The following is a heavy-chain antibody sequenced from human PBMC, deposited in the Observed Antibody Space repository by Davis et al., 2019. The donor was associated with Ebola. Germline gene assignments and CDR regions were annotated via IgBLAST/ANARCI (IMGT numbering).Heavy chain of an antibody. Sequence: PGGSLRPSCPPSGFTSSSYTMNWFPQPPGKGLDWVSSITVTSNYTYYADPVKGRFTIPRDNAKNSLYLQMKSLRAEDTAVYYCASRNGFDPWGQGTLVTVSS. CDR1: GFTSSSYT. V-gene: IGHV3-21*01. J-gene: IGHJ5*02. CDR3: ASRNGFDP. CDR2: ITVTSNYT.